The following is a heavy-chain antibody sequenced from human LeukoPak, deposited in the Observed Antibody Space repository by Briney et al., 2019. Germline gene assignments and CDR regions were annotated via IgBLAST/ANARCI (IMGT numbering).Heavy chain of an antibody. CDR3: AKRGVVIRVILVGFHKEANYFDS. Sequence: GGSLRLSCAVSGFTLSNYGMSWVRQAPGKGLEWVAGISDSGGRTNHADSVKGRFSISRDNPKNTLYLQMNSLRAEDTAVYFCAKRGVVIRVILVGFHKEANYFDSWGQGALVTVSS. J-gene: IGHJ4*02. V-gene: IGHV3-23*01. CDR1: GFTLSNYG. D-gene: IGHD3-22*01. CDR2: ISDSGGRT.